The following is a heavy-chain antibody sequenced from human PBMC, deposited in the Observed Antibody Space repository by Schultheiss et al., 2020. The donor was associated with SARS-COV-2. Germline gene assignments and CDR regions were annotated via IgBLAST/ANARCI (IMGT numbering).Heavy chain of an antibody. Sequence: GESLKISCAASGFTVSSNYMSWVRQAPGKGLEWVSVIYSGGSTYYADSVKGRFTISRDNSKNTLYLQMNSLRAEDTAVYYCARDQEVGATMDYYYGMDVWGQGTTVTVSS. V-gene: IGHV3-66*01. CDR3: ARDQEVGATMDYYYGMDV. CDR1: GFTVSSNY. CDR2: IYSGGST. J-gene: IGHJ6*02. D-gene: IGHD1-26*01.